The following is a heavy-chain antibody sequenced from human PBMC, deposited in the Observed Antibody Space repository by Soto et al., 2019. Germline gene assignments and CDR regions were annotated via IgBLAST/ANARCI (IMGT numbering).Heavy chain of an antibody. D-gene: IGHD1-26*01. CDR1: GFTFSSYG. V-gene: IGHV3-30*18. CDR2: ISYDGSNK. CDR3: AKDHHNLAGSPIDY. Sequence: PGGSLRLSCAASGFTFSSYGMHWVRQAPGKGLEWVAVISYDGSNKYYADSVKGRFTISRDNSKNTLYLQMNSLRAEDTAVYYCAKDHHNLAGSPIDYWGQGTLVTVSS. J-gene: IGHJ4*02.